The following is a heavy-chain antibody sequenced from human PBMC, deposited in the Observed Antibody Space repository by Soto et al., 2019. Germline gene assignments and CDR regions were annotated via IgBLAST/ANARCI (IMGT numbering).Heavy chain of an antibody. D-gene: IGHD2-15*01. CDR1: GFSHTTSGVA. CDR2: IFWNDDK. V-gene: IGHV2-5*01. Sequence: GSGPTLVNPTQPLTLTWTFSGFSHTTSGVAVAWIRQPPGKALEWLTVIFWNDDKQYSSSLKSRLTSTNDTPNNQVVLTMTNMDPADTATYCCVRRLIITPRQVVNCFDPWGQGTLVTVSS. CDR3: VRRLIITPRQVVNCFDP. J-gene: IGHJ5*02.